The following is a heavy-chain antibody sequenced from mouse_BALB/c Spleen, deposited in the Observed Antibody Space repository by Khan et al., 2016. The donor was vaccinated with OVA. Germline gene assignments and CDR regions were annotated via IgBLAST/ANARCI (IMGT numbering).Heavy chain of an antibody. D-gene: IGHD3-3*01. CDR2: ISYSGST. J-gene: IGHJ3*01. CDR3: ARSPPVGDLWFAY. CDR1: GYSITSDYA. V-gene: IGHV3-2*02. Sequence: EVKLKQSGPGLVKPSQSLSLTCTVTGYSITSDYAWNWIRQFPGNKLEWMGYISYSGSTSYNPSLKSRISITRDTSKNQFFLQLNSVTTEDTATYYCARSPPVGDLWFAYWGQGTLVTVSA.